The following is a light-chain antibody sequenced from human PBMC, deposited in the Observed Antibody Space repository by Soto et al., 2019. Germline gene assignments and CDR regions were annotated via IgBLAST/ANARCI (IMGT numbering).Light chain of an antibody. CDR1: TGHSRYA. J-gene: IGLJ2*01. Sequence: QSVLTQSPSASASLGASVKLTCTLSTGHSRYAIAWHQQQAEKGPRYLMKLNSDGSHSKGDGIPDRFSGSSSGSERYLTTSSLPSEDEADYYCETWGTGIVVLGGGTKVTVL. V-gene: IGLV4-69*01. CDR3: ETWGTGIVV. CDR2: LNSDGSH.